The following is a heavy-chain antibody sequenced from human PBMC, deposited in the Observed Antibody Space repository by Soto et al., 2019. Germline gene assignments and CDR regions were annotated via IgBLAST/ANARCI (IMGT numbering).Heavy chain of an antibody. D-gene: IGHD3-22*01. V-gene: IGHV1-69*13. Sequence: SVKVSCKASGGTFSSYAISWVRQAPGQGLERMGGIIPIFGTANYAQKFQGRVTITADESTSTAYMELSSLRSEDTAVYYCTREVYYYDSSGSPGSDYCGQGTLVTVSS. J-gene: IGHJ4*02. CDR1: GGTFSSYA. CDR3: TREVYYYDSSGSPGSDY. CDR2: IIPIFGTA.